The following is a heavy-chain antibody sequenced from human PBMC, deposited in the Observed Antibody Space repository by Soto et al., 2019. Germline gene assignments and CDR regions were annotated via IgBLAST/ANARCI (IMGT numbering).Heavy chain of an antibody. D-gene: IGHD6-13*01. J-gene: IGHJ3*02. CDR2: ISGSGGST. CDR1: GFTFSSYA. V-gene: IGHV3-23*01. Sequence: EVQLLESGGGLVQPGGSLRLSCAASGFTFSSYAMSWVRQAPGKGLEWVSAISGSGGSTYYADSVKGRFTISRDNSKNTLYMPMNSLRAEDTAVYYCAKGIAAAGTICGKDAFDIWGQGTMVTVSS. CDR3: AKGIAAAGTICGKDAFDI.